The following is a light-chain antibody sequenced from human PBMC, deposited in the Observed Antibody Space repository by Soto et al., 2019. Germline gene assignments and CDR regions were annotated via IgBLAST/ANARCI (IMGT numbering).Light chain of an antibody. CDR3: CSYAGRYTVWV. V-gene: IGLV2-11*01. J-gene: IGLJ3*02. Sequence: QSVLTQPRSVSGSPGQSVTISCTGTSSDVGGYNYVSWYQQHPGKAPKVMIYDVTKRPSGVPDRFSGSKSGNTASLTISGLQAEDEAEYHCCSYAGRYTVWVFGGGTQLTVL. CDR2: DVT. CDR1: SSDVGGYNY.